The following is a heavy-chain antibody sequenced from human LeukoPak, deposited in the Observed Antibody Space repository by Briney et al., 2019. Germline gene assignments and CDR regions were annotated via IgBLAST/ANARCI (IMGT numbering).Heavy chain of an antibody. Sequence: SETLSLTCTVSGGSISSGDYYWSWIRQPPGKGLEWIGYIYYSGSTNYNPSLKSRVTISVDTSKNQFSLRLSSVTAADTAVYYCAKAKDFWSGPLDYWGQGTLVTVSS. V-gene: IGHV4-61*08. CDR2: IYYSGST. D-gene: IGHD3-3*01. CDR3: AKAKDFWSGPLDY. J-gene: IGHJ4*02. CDR1: GGSISSGDYY.